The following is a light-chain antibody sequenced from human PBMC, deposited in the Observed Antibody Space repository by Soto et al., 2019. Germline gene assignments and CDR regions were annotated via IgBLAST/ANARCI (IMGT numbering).Light chain of an antibody. CDR3: AARDDSLDGYV. J-gene: IGLJ1*01. Sequence: SVLTQPPSASGTPGQRVTISCSGSSSNIGSNTVNWYQHLPGTAPKLLIYSNNQRPSGVPDRFSGSKSGTSASLAISGLQSEDEADYFCAARDDSLDGYVFGTGTKVTVL. CDR1: SSNIGSNT. V-gene: IGLV1-44*01. CDR2: SNN.